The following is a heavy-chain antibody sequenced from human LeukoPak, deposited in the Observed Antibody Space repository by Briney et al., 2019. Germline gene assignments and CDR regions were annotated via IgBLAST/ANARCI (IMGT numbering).Heavy chain of an antibody. J-gene: IGHJ3*02. D-gene: IGHD3-22*01. CDR2: IYYTGTS. V-gene: IGHV4-59*11. CDR3: ARDLNYYDGSTYYDAFDI. CDR1: GGSISTHF. Sequence: SETLSLTCTVSGGSISTHFWTWIRQPPGKELEFIGNIYYTGTSNYNPSPKSRVTMSIDTAKNQFSLNLSSVTAADTAVYYCARDLNYYDGSTYYDAFDIWGQGTLVTVSS.